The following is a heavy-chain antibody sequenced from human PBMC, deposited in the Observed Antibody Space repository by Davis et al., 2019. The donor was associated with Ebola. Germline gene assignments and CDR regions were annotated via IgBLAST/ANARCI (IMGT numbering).Heavy chain of an antibody. V-gene: IGHV3-11*01. Sequence: PGGSLRLSCTASGFTFSDYQMSWIRQAPGKGLEWISYISSSGSIIYYADSVKGRFTISRDNAKNSLYLQMNSLRAEDTAVYYCASRYRGYSSYYFDYWGQGTLVTVSS. D-gene: IGHD5-18*01. J-gene: IGHJ4*02. CDR2: ISSSGSII. CDR3: ASRYRGYSSYYFDY. CDR1: GFTFSDYQ.